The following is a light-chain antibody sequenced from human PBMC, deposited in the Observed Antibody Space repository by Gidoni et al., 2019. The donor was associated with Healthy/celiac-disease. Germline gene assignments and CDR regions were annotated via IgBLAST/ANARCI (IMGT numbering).Light chain of an antibody. CDR1: KLGDKY. Sequence: SYDLTQPPSVSLSPGQTASITCSGDKLGDKYACWYQQKPGQSPVLVIYQDSKRPSGIPERFSGSNSGNTATLTISGTQAMDEADYYCQAWDSSTGVFGGGTKLTVL. J-gene: IGLJ2*01. V-gene: IGLV3-1*01. CDR3: QAWDSSTGV. CDR2: QDS.